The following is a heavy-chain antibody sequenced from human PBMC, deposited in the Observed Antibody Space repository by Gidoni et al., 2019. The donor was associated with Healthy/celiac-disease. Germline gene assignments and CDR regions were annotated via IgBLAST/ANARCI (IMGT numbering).Heavy chain of an antibody. CDR3: ARGILRLGELSLSWFDP. Sequence: QVQLQESGPGLVKPSQTLSLTCTVSGGSISSGGYYWSWIRQHPGKGLEWIGYIYYSGSTYYNPSLKSRVTISVDTSKNQFSLKLSSVTAADTAVYYCARGILRLGELSLSWFDPWGQGTLVTVSS. CDR1: GGSISSGGYY. D-gene: IGHD3-16*02. CDR2: IYYSGST. V-gene: IGHV4-31*03. J-gene: IGHJ5*02.